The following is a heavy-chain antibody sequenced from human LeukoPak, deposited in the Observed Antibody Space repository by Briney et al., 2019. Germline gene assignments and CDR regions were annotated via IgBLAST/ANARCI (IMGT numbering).Heavy chain of an antibody. CDR1: GYSFTSYW. D-gene: IGHD3-9*01. CDR2: IYPGDSDT. Sequence: GESLKISCKGSGYSFTSYWIVWVRQMPGKGLEWMGIIYPGDSDTRYSPSFQGQVTISADKSISTAYLQWSSLKASDTAMYYCARLRSFDWLLENWFDPWGQGTLVTVSS. CDR3: ARLRSFDWLLENWFDP. V-gene: IGHV5-51*01. J-gene: IGHJ5*02.